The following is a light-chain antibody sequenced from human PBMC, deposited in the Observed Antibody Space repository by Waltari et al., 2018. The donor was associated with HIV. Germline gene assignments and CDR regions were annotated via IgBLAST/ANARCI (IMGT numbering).Light chain of an antibody. V-gene: IGLV3-19*01. Sequence: SSELTQDPAVSVALGQTVRITCQGDSLRSSYASWYKQKPGQTPVLVIFGKNNRPSGIPDRFSGSSSGSTASLIITGAQAEDEADYYCHSRDSSGSHVVLGGGTKLTV. CDR1: SLRSSY. J-gene: IGLJ2*01. CDR2: GKN. CDR3: HSRDSSGSHVV.